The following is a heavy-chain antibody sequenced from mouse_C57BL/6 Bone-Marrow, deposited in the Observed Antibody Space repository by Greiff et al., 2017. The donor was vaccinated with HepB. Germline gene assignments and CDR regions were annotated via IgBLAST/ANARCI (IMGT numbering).Heavy chain of an antibody. CDR2: ISYDGSN. D-gene: IGHD1-1*01. Sequence: EVHLVESGPGLVKPSQSLSLTCSVTGYSITSGYYWNWIRQFPGNKLEWMGYISYDGSNNYNPSLKNRISITRDTSKNQFFLKLNSVTTEDTATYYCARLRYYGTDWYFDVWGTGTTVTVSS. CDR3: ARLRYYGTDWYFDV. CDR1: GYSITSGYY. V-gene: IGHV3-6*01. J-gene: IGHJ1*03.